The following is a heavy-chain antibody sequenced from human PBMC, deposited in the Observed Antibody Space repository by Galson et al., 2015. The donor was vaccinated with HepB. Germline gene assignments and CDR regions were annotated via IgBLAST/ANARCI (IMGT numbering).Heavy chain of an antibody. Sequence: SVKVSCKASGGTFSSYAINWVRQAPGQGLEWMGGIIPIFGTANYAQKFQGRVTITADESTTTAYMELSTLRSEDTAVYYCARGRSSQYDTKTYLWYWGQGTLVTVSS. CDR3: ARGRSSQYDTKTYLWY. J-gene: IGHJ4*02. CDR2: IIPIFGTA. V-gene: IGHV1-69*13. D-gene: IGHD6-6*01. CDR1: GGTFSSYA.